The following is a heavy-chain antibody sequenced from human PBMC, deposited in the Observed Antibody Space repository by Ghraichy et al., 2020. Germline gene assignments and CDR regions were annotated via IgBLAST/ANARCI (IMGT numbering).Heavy chain of an antibody. V-gene: IGHV3-43*01. D-gene: IGHD5-18*01. CDR3: AKGVDTAMVMDY. J-gene: IGHJ4*02. Sequence: GSLRLSCAASGFTFDDYTMHWVRQAPGKGLEWVSLISWDGGSTYYADSVKGRFTISRDNSKNSLYLQMNSLRTEDTALYYCAKGVDTAMVMDYWGQGTLVTVSS. CDR2: ISWDGGST. CDR1: GFTFDDYT.